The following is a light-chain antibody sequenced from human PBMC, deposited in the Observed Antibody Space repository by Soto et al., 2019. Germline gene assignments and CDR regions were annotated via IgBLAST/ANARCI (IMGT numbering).Light chain of an antibody. CDR2: AAS. CDR3: QETYSVPFFS. CDR1: ESISTY. Sequence: DIQLTHSPSSLSASVGDRVTITCRASESISTYLNWFQQNPGKAPRLLIYAASSLHSGVPSRFSGSGSGTDFTLTISSMQPQDFATYYCQETYSVPFFSFGPGTKVDIK. J-gene: IGKJ3*01. V-gene: IGKV1-39*01.